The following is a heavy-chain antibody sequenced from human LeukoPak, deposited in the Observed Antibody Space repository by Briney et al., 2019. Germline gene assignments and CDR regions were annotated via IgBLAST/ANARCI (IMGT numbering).Heavy chain of an antibody. J-gene: IGHJ4*02. CDR2: IYYSGST. V-gene: IGHV4-59*01. D-gene: IGHD2-21*01. CDR3: ARGLAPYGGFDY. CDR1: GGSISSYY. Sequence: SETLSLTCTVSGGSISSYYWGWIRQPPGKGLEWIGYIYYSGSTNYNPSLKSRVTISVDTSKNQFSLKLSSVTAADTAVYYCARGLAPYGGFDYWGQGTLVTVSS.